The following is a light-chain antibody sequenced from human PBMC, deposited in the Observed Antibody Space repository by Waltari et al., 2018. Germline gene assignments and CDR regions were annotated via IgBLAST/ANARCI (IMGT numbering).Light chain of an antibody. CDR3: AAWDDRLRAYV. V-gene: IGLV1-47*01. CDR1: SSNVGRDT. Sequence: QSVLPQPPSASGTPGQRVTISCSGSSSNVGRDTVYWYHTLPGTAPKLLIYNDLQRPAGVPDRFSGCKSGTSASLAISGLRSEDEGDYYCAAWDDRLRAYVFGTGTQVTVL. J-gene: IGLJ1*01. CDR2: NDL.